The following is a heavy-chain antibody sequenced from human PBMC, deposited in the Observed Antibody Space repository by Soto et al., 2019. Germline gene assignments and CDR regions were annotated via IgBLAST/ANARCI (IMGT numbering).Heavy chain of an antibody. CDR3: ARGRYYGSGSYYPLRY. Sequence: PSETLSLTCTVSGGSFTTNTYYWGWIRQSPGKGLEWIGEINHSGNTNYNPSLKSRVTISVETSKNQFSLKLSSVTAADTAVYYCARGRYYGSGSYYPLRYWGQGTLVTVS. V-gene: IGHV4-34*01. CDR1: GGSFTTNTYY. D-gene: IGHD3-10*01. J-gene: IGHJ4*02. CDR2: INHSGNT.